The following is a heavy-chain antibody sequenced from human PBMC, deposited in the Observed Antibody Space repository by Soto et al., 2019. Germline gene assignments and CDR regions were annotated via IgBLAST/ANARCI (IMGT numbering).Heavy chain of an antibody. CDR1: GFTFSNAW. CDR2: IKSKTDGGTT. CDR3: TTVSTGTTNYYGMDV. D-gene: IGHD1-7*01. Sequence: GGSLRLSCAASGFTFSNAWMSWVRQAPGKGLEWVGRIKSKTDGGTTDYAAPVKGRFTISRDDSKNTLYLQMNSLKTEDTAVYYCTTVSTGTTNYYGMDVWGQGTTVTVSS. V-gene: IGHV3-15*01. J-gene: IGHJ6*02.